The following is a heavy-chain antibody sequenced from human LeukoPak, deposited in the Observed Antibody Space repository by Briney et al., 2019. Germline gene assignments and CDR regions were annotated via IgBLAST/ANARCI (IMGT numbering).Heavy chain of an antibody. V-gene: IGHV3-7*01. Sequence: PGRCQRLSCAASAFTFSSHWMSWVRQAAGKGLGWVAIIKQDGSEKYYVDSVKGRFTISRDNDKNSLYLQMNSLRAEDTAVYYCARGATVTNYYYYMDVWGKGTTVTVSS. D-gene: IGHD4-17*01. CDR1: AFTFSSHW. J-gene: IGHJ6*03. CDR3: ARGATVTNYYYYMDV. CDR2: IKQDGSEK.